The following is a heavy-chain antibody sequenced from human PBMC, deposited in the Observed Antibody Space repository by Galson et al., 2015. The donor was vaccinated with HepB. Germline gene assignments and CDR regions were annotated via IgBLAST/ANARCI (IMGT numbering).Heavy chain of an antibody. J-gene: IGHJ3*01. V-gene: IGHV1-18*04. Sequence: QSGAEVKKPGASVKVSCATSGYIFRNYGVAWVRQAPGQGLQWVGWISGFNGNTNYGQRFQGRVTMTIDTSTTTAYLEVRRLTSDDTAVYFCARDLAAETTDAFDVWGQGTVVIVSS. D-gene: IGHD6-13*01. CDR1: GYIFRNYG. CDR3: ARDLAAETTDAFDV. CDR2: ISGFNGNT.